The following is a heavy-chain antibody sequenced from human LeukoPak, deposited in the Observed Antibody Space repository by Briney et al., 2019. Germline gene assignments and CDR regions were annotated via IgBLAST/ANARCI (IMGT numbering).Heavy chain of an antibody. D-gene: IGHD3-10*01. Sequence: GESLQISCKGSEYSFTNYWIGWVRQLPGKGLEWMGIIYPGDSDTKYSPSFQGQVTISADKSISTAYLQWSSLKASDTAMYYCARQSEFYFDYWGQGTLVTVSS. V-gene: IGHV5-51*01. CDR1: EYSFTNYW. CDR3: ARQSEFYFDY. CDR2: IYPGDSDT. J-gene: IGHJ4*02.